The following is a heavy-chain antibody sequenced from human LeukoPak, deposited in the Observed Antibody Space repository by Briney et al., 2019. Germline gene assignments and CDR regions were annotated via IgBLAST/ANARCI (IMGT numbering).Heavy chain of an antibody. CDR1: GGSFSGYY. D-gene: IGHD6-13*01. CDR3: ARAVVRAAAGTGWFDP. CDR2: INHSGST. V-gene: IGHV4-34*01. Sequence: SETLSLTCAVYGGSFSGYYWSWIRQPPGKGLEWIGEINHSGSTNYNPSLKSRVTISVDTSKNQFSLKRSSVTAADTAVYYCARAVVRAAAGTGWFDPWGQGTLVTVSS. J-gene: IGHJ5*02.